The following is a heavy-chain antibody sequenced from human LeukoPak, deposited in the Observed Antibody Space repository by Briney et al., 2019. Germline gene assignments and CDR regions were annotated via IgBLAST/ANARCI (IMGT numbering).Heavy chain of an antibody. CDR3: ARDWDYYYMDV. Sequence: SVKVSCKASGGTFSSYAISWVRQAPGQGLEWMGRIIPILGIANYAQKFQGRVTITTDESTSTAYMELSSLRSEDTAVYYCARDWDYYYMDVWGKGTTVTVSS. CDR1: GGTFSSYA. CDR2: IIPILGIA. D-gene: IGHD3-16*01. J-gene: IGHJ6*03. V-gene: IGHV1-69*04.